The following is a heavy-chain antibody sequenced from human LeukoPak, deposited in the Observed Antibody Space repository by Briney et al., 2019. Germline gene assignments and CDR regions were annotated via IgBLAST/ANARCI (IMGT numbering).Heavy chain of an antibody. CDR3: ARCEKVWYQLLVKAPDAFDS. J-gene: IGHJ3*02. V-gene: IGHV4-30-4*01. D-gene: IGHD2-2*01. Sequence: SQTLSLTCTVSGGSISSGDYYWRWLRQPPGKGLEWIGYIYYSGSTYYNPSLKSRVTISVDTPKNQFSLKLSSVTAADTAVYYCARCEKVWYQLLVKAPDAFDSWGQGTMVTVSS. CDR2: IYYSGST. CDR1: GGSISSGDYY.